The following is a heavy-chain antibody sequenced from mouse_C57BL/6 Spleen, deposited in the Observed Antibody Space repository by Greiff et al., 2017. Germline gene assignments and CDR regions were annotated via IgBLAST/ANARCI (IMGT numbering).Heavy chain of an antibody. CDR3: ARSRAY. V-gene: IGHV1-39*01. CDR1: GYSFPDSN. CDR2: INPNYGTT. J-gene: IGHJ3*01. Sequence: EVQLVESGPELVKLGAPVKISCKALGYSFPDSNMNWVKQSNGKTLEWIGVINPNYGTTSYNQKFKGKATLTVDQSSSTAYMQLNSLTSEDSAVYYCARSRAYWGQGTLVTVSA.